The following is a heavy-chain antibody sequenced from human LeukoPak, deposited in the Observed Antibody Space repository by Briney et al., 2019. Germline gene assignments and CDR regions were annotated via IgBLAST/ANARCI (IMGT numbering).Heavy chain of an antibody. Sequence: SETLSLTCTVSGYSNSSGYYWGWIRQPPGKGLEWIGSVYHSGSTNYNPSLKSRVTISVDTSKNQCSLKLSSVTAADTAVYYCARWVSIAAAGDKTFDYWGQGTLVTVSS. J-gene: IGHJ4*02. CDR1: GYSNSSGYY. CDR3: ARWVSIAAAGDKTFDY. V-gene: IGHV4-38-2*02. CDR2: VYHSGST. D-gene: IGHD6-13*01.